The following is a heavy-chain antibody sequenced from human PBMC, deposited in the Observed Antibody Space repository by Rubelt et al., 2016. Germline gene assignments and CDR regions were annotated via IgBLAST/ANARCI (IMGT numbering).Heavy chain of an antibody. CDR1: GYSFTSYW. J-gene: IGHJ4*02. D-gene: IGHD3-22*01. V-gene: IGHV5-10-1*01. Sequence: RGESLRISCKGSGYSFTSYWISWVRQMPGKGLEWMGRIDPSDSYTNYSPSFQGHVTISADKSISTAYLQWSSLKASDTAMYYCAMTPYRNNARSGYYSIDYWGQGTLVTVSS. CDR2: IDPSDSYT. CDR3: AMTPYRNNARSGYYSIDY.